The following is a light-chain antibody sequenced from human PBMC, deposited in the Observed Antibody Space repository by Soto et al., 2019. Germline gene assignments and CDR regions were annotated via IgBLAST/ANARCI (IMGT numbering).Light chain of an antibody. CDR2: EVS. CDR1: SSDVGSYNF. J-gene: IGLJ2*01. Sequence: QSALTQPASVSGSPGQSITISCTGTSSDVGSYNFVSWYQQHPGKAPKLMIYEVSKRPSGVSNRFSGSKSGNTASLTISGLQAEDEADYYCCSYAGSGTFEVGFGGGTKLTVL. V-gene: IGLV2-23*02. CDR3: CSYAGSGTFEVG.